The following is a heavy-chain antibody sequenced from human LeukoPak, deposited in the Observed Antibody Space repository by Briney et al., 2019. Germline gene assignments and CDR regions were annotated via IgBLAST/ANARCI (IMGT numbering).Heavy chain of an antibody. D-gene: IGHD2-2*01. CDR3: VRRVLSFSRPSNFDY. V-gene: IGHV4-39*01. Sequence: SETLSLTCSVSGGSVSSSTYDWGWIRQPPGKGLEWIGNIYYSGTTYYNPSLKSRVIISIDTSKKQFSLKLTSVPAADTAVYYCVRRVLSFSRPSNFDYWGQGILVTLSS. CDR1: GGSVSSSTYD. CDR2: IYYSGTT. J-gene: IGHJ4*02.